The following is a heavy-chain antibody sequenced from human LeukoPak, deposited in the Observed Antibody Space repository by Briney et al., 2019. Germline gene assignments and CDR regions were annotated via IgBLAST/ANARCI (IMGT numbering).Heavy chain of an antibody. CDR1: GRTFMIYA. D-gene: IGHD5-18*01. J-gene: IGHJ4*02. CDR2: MIGSGGSP. CDR3: AKDDRIHTRRYSYNY. V-gene: IGHV3-23*01. Sequence: GGSQRLSCAACGRTFMIYAMSWVRHSPGEGREWVSVMIGSGGSPSYAASVKGRFTLYRDNSMNTLYLKMNSLRAEDTAVYYCAKDDRIHTRRYSYNYWGQGTLVTVSS.